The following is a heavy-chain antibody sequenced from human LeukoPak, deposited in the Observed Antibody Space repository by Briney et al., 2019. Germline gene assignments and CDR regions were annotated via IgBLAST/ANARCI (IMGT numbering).Heavy chain of an antibody. V-gene: IGHV3-15*01. CDR1: GFTFSSYA. D-gene: IGHD1-1*01. CDR2: IKSKTDGGTT. CDR3: TTDILVGLERQWDYYYYMDV. Sequence: GGSLRLSCAASGFTFSSYAMSWVRQAPGKGLEWVGRIKSKTDGGTTDYAAPVKGRFTISRDDSKNTLYLQMNSLKTEDTAVYYCTTDILVGLERQWDYYYYMDVWGKGTTVTVSS. J-gene: IGHJ6*03.